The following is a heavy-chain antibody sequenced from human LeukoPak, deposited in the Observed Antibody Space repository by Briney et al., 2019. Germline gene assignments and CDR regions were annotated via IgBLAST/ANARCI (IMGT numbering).Heavy chain of an antibody. CDR1: AFTFSSYS. CDR2: ISTSSTFI. Sequence: GGSLRLSCVASAFTFSSYSMNWVRQAPGKGLDWVSSISTSSTFIYYADSVKGRFTISRDNAKNSLYLQMNSLRAEDTAVYYCARDPTDWWSRSGWYFDLWGRGTLVTVSS. V-gene: IGHV3-21*01. J-gene: IGHJ2*01. CDR3: ARDPTDWWSRSGWYFDL. D-gene: IGHD2-8*02.